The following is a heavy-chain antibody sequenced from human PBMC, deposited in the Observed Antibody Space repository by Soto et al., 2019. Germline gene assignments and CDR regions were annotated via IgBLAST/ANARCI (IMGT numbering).Heavy chain of an antibody. Sequence: SETLSLTCAVSGGSISSGGYSWSWIRQPPGKGLEWIGYIYHSGSTYYNPSLKSRVTISVDTSNNQSSLKLTSVTAADTAFYYCVRGSGWYAYWGQGTLVTVSS. V-gene: IGHV4-30-2*01. CDR2: IYHSGST. D-gene: IGHD6-19*01. CDR3: VRGSGWYAY. J-gene: IGHJ4*02. CDR1: GGSISSGGYS.